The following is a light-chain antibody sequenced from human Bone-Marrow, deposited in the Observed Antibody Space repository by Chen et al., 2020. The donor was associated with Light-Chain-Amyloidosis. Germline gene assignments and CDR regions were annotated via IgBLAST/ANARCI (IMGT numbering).Light chain of an antibody. CDR3: QSAVSSGTYGVL. V-gene: IGLV3-25*03. CDR2: RDT. Sequence: SYELTQPPSVSVSPGQTARITCSGDDLPTKYAYWYQQKPGQAPVLVIHRDTARPSGISERFSGSSSGTTAPLTITGVQSGDEADYHCQSAVSSGTYGVLFGGRTKLPVL. CDR1: DLPTKY. J-gene: IGLJ2*01.